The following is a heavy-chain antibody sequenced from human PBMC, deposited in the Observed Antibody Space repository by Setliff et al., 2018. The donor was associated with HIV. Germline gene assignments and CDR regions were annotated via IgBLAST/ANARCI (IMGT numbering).Heavy chain of an antibody. V-gene: IGHV4-4*07. D-gene: IGHD3-16*01. CDR1: GGSISSSY. CDR3: AREGGTDRYFDY. CDR2: IHTSGNT. Sequence: PSETLSLTCTVSGGSISSSYWSWNRQPAGKGLEWIGRIHTSGNTNYSPSLKSRVNMSVDTSKNHFSLNLRSVTAADTAVYYCAREGGTDRYFDYWGQGTPVTVSS. J-gene: IGHJ4*02.